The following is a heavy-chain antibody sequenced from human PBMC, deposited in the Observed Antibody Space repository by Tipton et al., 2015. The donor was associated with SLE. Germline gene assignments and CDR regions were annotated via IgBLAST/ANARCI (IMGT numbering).Heavy chain of an antibody. CDR2: ISDGGGT. D-gene: IGHD2-21*02. V-gene: IGHV4-4*09. J-gene: IGHJ6*02. CDR1: GGSISSDH. Sequence: TLSLTCSVSGGSISSDHWIWIRQPPGKGLEWLGYISDGGGTNYNPSLKSRVTMSVDTAKNQFSLKQTSVTAADTAVYYCARGMVTWRGAILGVDVWGQGTTVNVSS. CDR3: ARGMVTWRGAILGVDV.